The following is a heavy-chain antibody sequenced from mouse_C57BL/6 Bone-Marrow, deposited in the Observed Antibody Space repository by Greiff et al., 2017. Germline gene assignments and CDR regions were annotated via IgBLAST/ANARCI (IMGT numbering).Heavy chain of an antibody. CDR2: IDPNSGGT. J-gene: IGHJ2*01. V-gene: IGHV1-72*01. CDR3: ERWGRTGYDFDY. CDR1: GYTFTSYW. D-gene: IGHD2-2*01. Sequence: QVQLQQPGAELVKPGASVKLSCKASGYTFTSYWMHWVKQRPGRGLEWIGRIDPNSGGTKYNEKFKSKATLTVDKPSSTAYMQLSSLTTGDSAVSYCERWGRTGYDFDYWDRGTTLTVTS.